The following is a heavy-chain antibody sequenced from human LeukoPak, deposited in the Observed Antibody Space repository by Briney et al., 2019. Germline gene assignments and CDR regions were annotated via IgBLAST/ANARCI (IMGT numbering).Heavy chain of an antibody. CDR3: ARDELLWFGDGRMDY. V-gene: IGHV1-46*01. J-gene: IGHJ4*02. CDR2: INPSGGST. CDR1: GYTFTSYY. Sequence: GASVKVSCKASGYTFTSYYMHWVRQAPGQGLEWMGIINPSGGSTSYAQKFQGRVTMTRDTSTSTVYMELSSLRSEDTAVYYCARDELLWFGDGRMDYWGQGTLVTVSS. D-gene: IGHD3-10*01.